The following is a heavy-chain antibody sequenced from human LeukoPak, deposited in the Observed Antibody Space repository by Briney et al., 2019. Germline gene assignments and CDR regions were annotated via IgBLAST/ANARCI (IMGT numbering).Heavy chain of an antibody. CDR3: ARDPVTMVRGVIGWFDP. CDR1: GYTFTSYD. Sequence: ASVKVSCKASGYTFTSYDINWVRQATGQGLEWMGWLSGYNGNTNYAQKLQGRVTMTTDTSTSTAYMELRSLRSDDTAVYYCARDPVTMVRGVIGWFDPWGQGALVTVSS. CDR2: LSGYNGNT. V-gene: IGHV1-18*01. J-gene: IGHJ5*02. D-gene: IGHD3-10*01.